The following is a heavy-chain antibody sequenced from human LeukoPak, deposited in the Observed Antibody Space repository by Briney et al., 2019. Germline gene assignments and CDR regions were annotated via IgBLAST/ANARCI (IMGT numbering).Heavy chain of an antibody. D-gene: IGHD5-24*01. CDR2: INGSGGST. CDR3: AKGRGIDD. CDR1: GFTFSNYA. V-gene: IGHV3-23*01. J-gene: IGHJ4*02. Sequence: TGGSLRLSCAASGFTFSNYAMSWVRQAPGKGLEWVSAINGSGGSTYYADSVKGRFTISGDNSKNTLYLQMNSLRAEDTAVYYCAKGRGIDDWGQGTLVTVSS.